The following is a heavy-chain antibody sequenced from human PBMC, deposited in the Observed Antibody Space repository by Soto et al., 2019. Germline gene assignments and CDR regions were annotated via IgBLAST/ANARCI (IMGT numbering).Heavy chain of an antibody. V-gene: IGHV3-23*01. Sequence: EVELLQSGGGLEQPGNSLRLSCAASGFTFRNFGMHWVRQVPGKGLEWVSMISPTGDATYYADSVRGRFTISRDNSKNILYLQMDSLGVEDTAVYYGTRDPRTPLEHWGQGSRVTVSS. CDR3: TRDPRTPLEH. J-gene: IGHJ1*01. CDR1: GFTFRNFG. CDR2: ISPTGDAT.